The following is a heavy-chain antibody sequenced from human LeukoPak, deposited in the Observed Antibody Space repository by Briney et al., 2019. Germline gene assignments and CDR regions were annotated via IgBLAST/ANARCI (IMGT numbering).Heavy chain of an antibody. J-gene: IGHJ4*02. CDR2: IYSGGGK. CDR3: ARDRDYYDSSGYHY. Sequence: GGSLRLSCAASEFTVSSNYMSWVRQAPGKGLEWVSTIYSGGGKYYSDSVKGRFTISRDNSRNTLYLQMNSQRAEDTAVYYCARDRDYYDSSGYHYWGQGTLVTVSS. D-gene: IGHD3-22*01. V-gene: IGHV3-53*01. CDR1: EFTVSSNY.